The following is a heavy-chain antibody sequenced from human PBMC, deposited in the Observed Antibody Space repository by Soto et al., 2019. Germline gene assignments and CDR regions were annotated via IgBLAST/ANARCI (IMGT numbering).Heavy chain of an antibody. CDR1: GYTFTSYA. D-gene: IGHD3-9*01. J-gene: IGHJ3*02. Sequence: ASVKVSCKASGYTFTSYAMHWVRQAPGQRLEWMGWINAGNGNTKYSQKFQGRVTITRDTSASTAYMELSSLRSEDTAVYYCARAHPLRYFDWLLRGDAFDIWGQGTVVTVSS. CDR3: ARAHPLRYFDWLLRGDAFDI. V-gene: IGHV1-3*01. CDR2: INAGNGNT.